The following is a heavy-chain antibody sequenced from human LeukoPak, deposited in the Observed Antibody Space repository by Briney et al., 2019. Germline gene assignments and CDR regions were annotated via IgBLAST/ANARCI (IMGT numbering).Heavy chain of an antibody. D-gene: IGHD3-10*02. J-gene: IGHJ4*02. CDR3: ARLSSGSYVY. CDR1: GGSISSGGYY. CDR2: IYYSGTP. Sequence: PSETLSLTCTVSGGSISSGGYYWSWIRQHPGKGLEWIGHIYYSGTPYYNPSLKSRVTISVATSKNQFSLKLSSVTAADTAVYYCARLSSGSYVYWGRGTLVTVSS. V-gene: IGHV4-31*03.